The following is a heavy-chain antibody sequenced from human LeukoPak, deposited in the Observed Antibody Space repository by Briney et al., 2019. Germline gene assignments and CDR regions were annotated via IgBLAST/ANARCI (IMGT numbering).Heavy chain of an antibody. D-gene: IGHD3-22*01. V-gene: IGHV4-59*01. J-gene: IGHJ3*02. CDR2: IYYSGST. Sequence: SETLSLTCTVSGGSISSYYWSWIRRPPGEGLEWIGYIYYSGSTNYDPSLKSRVTISVDTSKNQFSLKLSSVTAADTAVYYCARVGTYYYDSKRAFDIWGQGTMVTVSS. CDR1: GGSISSYY. CDR3: ARVGTYYYDSKRAFDI.